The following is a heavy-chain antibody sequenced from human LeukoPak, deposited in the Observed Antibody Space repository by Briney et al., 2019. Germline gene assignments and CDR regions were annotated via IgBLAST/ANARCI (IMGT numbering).Heavy chain of an antibody. CDR2: IYHSGTT. D-gene: IGHD6-13*01. J-gene: IGHJ4*02. Sequence: SETLSLTCAVSAGSISSTYWWSWVRQPPGKGLEWIGEIYHSGTTNYNPSLKSRVAISVDKPKNQFSLILTSVTAADTAVYYCASALPFQLVHWGQGTLVTVSS. V-gene: IGHV4-4*02. CDR1: AGSISSTYW. CDR3: ASALPFQLVH.